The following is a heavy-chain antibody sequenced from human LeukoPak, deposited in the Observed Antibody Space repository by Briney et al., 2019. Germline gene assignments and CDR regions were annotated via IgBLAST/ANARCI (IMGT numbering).Heavy chain of an antibody. CDR1: GFTFSSYA. J-gene: IGHJ4*02. CDR2: ISSNGGST. CDR3: TRGDIVATTLGGDY. V-gene: IGHV3-64*01. D-gene: IGHD5-12*01. Sequence: GGSLRLSCAASGFTFSSYAMHWVRQAPGKGPEYVSAISSNGGSTYYANSVKGIFTISRDNSKNTLYLQMGSLRAEDMAVYYCTRGDIVATTLGGDYWGQGTLVTVSS.